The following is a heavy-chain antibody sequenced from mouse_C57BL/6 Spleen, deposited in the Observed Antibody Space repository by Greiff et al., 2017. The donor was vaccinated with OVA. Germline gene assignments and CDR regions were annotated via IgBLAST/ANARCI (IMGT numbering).Heavy chain of an antibody. V-gene: IGHV5-6*02. CDR3: ARRRNYGSSSYYAMDY. CDR1: GFTFSSYG. D-gene: IGHD1-1*01. J-gene: IGHJ4*01. Sequence: DVKLVESGGDLVKPGGSLKLSCAASGFTFSSYGMSWVRQTPDKRLEWVATISSGGSYTYYPDSVKGRFTISRDNAKNTLYRQMSSLKSEDTAMYYCARRRNYGSSSYYAMDYWGQGTSVTVSS. CDR2: ISSGGSYT.